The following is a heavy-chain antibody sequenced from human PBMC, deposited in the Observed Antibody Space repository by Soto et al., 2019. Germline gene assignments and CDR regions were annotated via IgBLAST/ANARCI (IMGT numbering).Heavy chain of an antibody. D-gene: IGHD6-13*01. CDR3: AGDRELGLDY. CDR2: ISGNGIAT. J-gene: IGHJ4*02. CDR1: GFIFSDHA. V-gene: IGHV3-23*01. Sequence: HPGGSLRLSSEASGFIFSDHAMSWVRQAPGKGLEWVSAISGNGIATYYADSVKGRVTMTRDTSISTAYMELSRLRSDDTAVYYCAGDRELGLDYWGQGTLVTVSS.